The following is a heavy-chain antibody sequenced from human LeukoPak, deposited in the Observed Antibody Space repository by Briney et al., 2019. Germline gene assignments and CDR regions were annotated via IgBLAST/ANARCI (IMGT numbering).Heavy chain of an antibody. CDR2: INSDGSGT. J-gene: IGHJ4*02. CDR1: TFTFSDYW. CDR3: ARDLMVGSPFDS. V-gene: IGHV3-74*01. Sequence: GGSLRLSCAASTFTFSDYWMHWVRHAPGKGLVWVSRINSDGSGTRYADSVKGRFTISRDNAKNTLYLQMNSLTAEDTAVYYCARDLMVGSPFDSWGQGSLVTVSS. D-gene: IGHD2-8*01.